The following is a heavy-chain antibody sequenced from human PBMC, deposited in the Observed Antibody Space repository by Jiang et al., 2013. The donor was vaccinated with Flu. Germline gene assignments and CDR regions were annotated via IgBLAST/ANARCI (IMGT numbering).Heavy chain of an antibody. D-gene: IGHD1-26*01. J-gene: IGHJ3*02. CDR3: ARTAKATVGALPVAVAFDI. V-gene: IGHV2-70*11. CDR2: IDWDDDK. CDR1: GFSLSTSGMC. Sequence: KPTQTLTLTCTFSGFSLSTSGMCVSWIRQPPGKALEWLARIDWDDDKYYSTSLKTRLTISKDTSKNQVVLTMTNMDPVDTATYYCARTAKATVGALPVAVAFDIWGQGTMVTVSS.